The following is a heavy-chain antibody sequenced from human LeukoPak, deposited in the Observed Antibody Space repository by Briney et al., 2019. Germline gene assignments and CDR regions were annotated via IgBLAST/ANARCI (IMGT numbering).Heavy chain of an antibody. CDR3: ARVEIWCSSTSCEYYFDY. V-gene: IGHV1-18*01. CDR2: SSAYNGNT. Sequence: ASVKVSCKASGYTFTSYGISWVRQAPGQGLEWMGWSSAYNGNTNYAQKLQGRVTMTTDTSTSTAYMELRSLRSDDTAVYYCARVEIWCSSTSCEYYFDYWGQGTLVTVSS. D-gene: IGHD2-2*01. CDR1: GYTFTSYG. J-gene: IGHJ4*02.